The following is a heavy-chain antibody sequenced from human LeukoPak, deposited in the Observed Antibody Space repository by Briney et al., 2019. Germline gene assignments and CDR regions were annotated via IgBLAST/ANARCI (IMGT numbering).Heavy chain of an antibody. CDR2: INTGGSTT. D-gene: IGHD5-24*01. CDR3: SRDLRGRDDY. V-gene: IGHV3-74*01. CDR1: VCTFSSYP. J-gene: IGHJ4*02. Sequence: GKSLRLSWAASVCTFSSYPMHWVREAPWKGLVWVSRINTGGSTTDYADSVKGRFTISRDNAKNTLYLQMNSLRAEDTAVYYCSRDLRGRDDYWGQGILVIVSS.